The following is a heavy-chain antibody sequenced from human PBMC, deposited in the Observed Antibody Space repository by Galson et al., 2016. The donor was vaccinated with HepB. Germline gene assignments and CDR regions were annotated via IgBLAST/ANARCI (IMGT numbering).Heavy chain of an antibody. V-gene: IGHV3-30*03. Sequence: SLRLSCAASGFTFSSYGMHWVRQAPGKGLEWVAVISYDGSNKYYADSVKGRFTISRHSSTKDTSRNQVVLTMTTMDPVDTATYYCAHRPRKSFLDFGYGCFDPWGQGNLVTVSS. CDR3: ATYYCAHRPRKSFLDFGYGCFDP. D-gene: IGHD5-18*01. J-gene: IGHJ5*02. CDR1: GFTFSSYG. CDR2: ISYDGSNK.